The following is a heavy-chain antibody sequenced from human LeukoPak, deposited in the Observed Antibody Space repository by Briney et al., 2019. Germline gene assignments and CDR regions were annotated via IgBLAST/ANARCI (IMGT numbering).Heavy chain of an antibody. CDR3: ARDRASGWDRGFDY. J-gene: IGHJ4*02. V-gene: IGHV3-66*01. CDR1: GLTVSSNY. CDR2: IYSGGST. Sequence: GGSLRLSCAASGLTVSSNYMSWVRQAPGKGLEWVSVIYSGGSTYYADSVKGRFTISRDNSKNTLYLQMNSLRAEDTAVYYCARDRASGWDRGFDYWGQGTLVTVSS. D-gene: IGHD6-19*01.